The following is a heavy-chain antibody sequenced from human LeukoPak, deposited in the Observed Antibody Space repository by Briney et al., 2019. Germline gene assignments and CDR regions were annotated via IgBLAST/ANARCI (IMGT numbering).Heavy chain of an antibody. Sequence: PGESLKISCKGSGYSFTSYWIGLVRQMPGKGLEWMGIIYPGDSDTRYSPSFQGQVTISADKSISTAYLQWSSLKASDTAMYYCARSLGYCSGGSCPRGFYFDYWGQGTLVTVSS. CDR2: IYPGDSDT. CDR1: GYSFTSYW. D-gene: IGHD2-15*01. CDR3: ARSLGYCSGGSCPRGFYFDY. V-gene: IGHV5-51*01. J-gene: IGHJ4*02.